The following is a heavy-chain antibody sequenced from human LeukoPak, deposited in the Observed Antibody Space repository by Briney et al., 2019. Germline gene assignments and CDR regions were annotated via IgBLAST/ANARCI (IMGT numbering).Heavy chain of an antibody. CDR2: INPNSGGT. V-gene: IGHV1-2*02. J-gene: IGHJ4*02. CDR1: GYTFIDHY. Sequence: ASVKVSCKASGYTFIDHYLHWVRQAPGQGLEWMGWINPNSGGTNYAQKFQGRVTMTRDTSISTAYMELSRLRSDDTAVYYCARLIAVAGFAFDYWGQGTLVTVSS. CDR3: ARLIAVAGFAFDY. D-gene: IGHD6-19*01.